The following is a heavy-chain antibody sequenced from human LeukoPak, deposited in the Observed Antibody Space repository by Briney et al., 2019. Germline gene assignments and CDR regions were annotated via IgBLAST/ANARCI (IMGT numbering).Heavy chain of an antibody. J-gene: IGHJ4*02. V-gene: IGHV4-34*01. D-gene: IGHD4-17*01. CDR2: INHSGGT. CDR1: GGSFSGYY. Sequence: PSETLSLTCAVYGGSFSGYYWSWIRQPPGKGLEWIGEINHSGGTDYNPSLKSRVTISVDTSKNQFSLKLSSVTAADTAVYYCASQSDLHYGRDYWGQGTLVTVSS. CDR3: ASQSDLHYGRDY.